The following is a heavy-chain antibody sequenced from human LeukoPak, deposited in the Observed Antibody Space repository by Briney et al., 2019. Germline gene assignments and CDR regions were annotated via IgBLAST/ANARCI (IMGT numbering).Heavy chain of an antibody. V-gene: IGHV3-23*01. D-gene: IGHD1-1*01. CDR2: ISEAGGGT. J-gene: IGHJ4*02. CDR1: GFTFSSHA. CDR3: AKATLNNWNDAY. Sequence: GGSLRLSCTASGFTFSSHAMSWVRQAPGKGLEWVSAISEAGGGTYYADSVKGRFTISRDNSKNTLYLQMNSLRAEDTAVYYCAKATLNNWNDAYWGQGTLVTVSS.